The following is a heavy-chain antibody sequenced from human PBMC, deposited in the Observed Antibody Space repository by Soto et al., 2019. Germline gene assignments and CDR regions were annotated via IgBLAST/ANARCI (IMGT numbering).Heavy chain of an antibody. D-gene: IGHD5-18*01. Sequence: VQLVESGGGVVQPGRSLRLSCAASGFIFSSYAMHWVRQAPGKGLEWVAVISYDGSNKYYADSVKGRFTISRDNSKNTLYLQMNSLRAEDTAVYYCAGDTAMVWRFDYWGQGTLVTVSS. CDR1: GFIFSSYA. V-gene: IGHV3-30-3*01. CDR3: AGDTAMVWRFDY. J-gene: IGHJ4*02. CDR2: ISYDGSNK.